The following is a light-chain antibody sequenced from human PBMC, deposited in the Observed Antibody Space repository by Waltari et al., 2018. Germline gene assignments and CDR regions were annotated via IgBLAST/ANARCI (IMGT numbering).Light chain of an antibody. CDR3: MQARQTPWT. CDR1: QSLLHSSGYTF. J-gene: IGKJ1*01. V-gene: IGKV2-28*01. Sequence: DIVMTQSPLSLPVSRGEPASISCRSSQSLLHSSGYTFLDWYLQKPGQSPQLLIYMVSNRASGVPDRFSGSGSGTDFTLKISRVEAEDVGVYYCMQARQTPWTFGQGTKVEIK. CDR2: MVS.